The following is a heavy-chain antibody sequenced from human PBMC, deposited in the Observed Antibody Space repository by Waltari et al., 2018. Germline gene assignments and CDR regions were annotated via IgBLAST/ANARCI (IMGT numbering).Heavy chain of an antibody. D-gene: IGHD3-16*01. Sequence: QLQLQESGPGLVKPSETLSITCTVSGDSISSTYFRWGWIRRPPGKGLEWIGHIPYGGTAYYNPSLKGRATISVDTSGRHLSLKLTSVTAADTAVYYCASPPPTGGSSFDYWGQGTQVTVSS. CDR3: ASPPPTGGSSFDY. V-gene: IGHV4-39*07. CDR1: GDSISSTYFR. CDR2: IPYGGTA. J-gene: IGHJ4*02.